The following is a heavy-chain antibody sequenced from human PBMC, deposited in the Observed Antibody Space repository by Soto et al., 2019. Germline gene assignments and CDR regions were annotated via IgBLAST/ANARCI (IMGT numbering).Heavy chain of an antibody. V-gene: IGHV3-30*03. CDR1: GFTFSSHG. CDR3: ARDLWFGEYRGYYYGMDV. Sequence: GGSLRLSCAASGFTFSSHGMHWVRQAPGKGLEWVAVMSYDGRNKYYANSVKGRFTISRDNSKNTLYLQMSSLRAEDTAVYYCARDLWFGEYRGYYYGMDVWGQGTTVTVAS. J-gene: IGHJ6*02. CDR2: MSYDGRNK. D-gene: IGHD3-10*01.